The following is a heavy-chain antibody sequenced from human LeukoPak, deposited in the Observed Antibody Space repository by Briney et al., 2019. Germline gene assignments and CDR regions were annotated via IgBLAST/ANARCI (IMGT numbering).Heavy chain of an antibody. V-gene: IGHV3-21*01. Sequence: PGGSLRLSCAASGFTFSSYGMHWVRQAPGKGLEWVSSISSSSSYIYYADSVKGRFTISRDNAKNSLYLQMNSLRAEDTAVYYCARDGVTMAAREYYYYYYYMDVWGKGTTVTVSS. CDR1: GFTFSSYG. CDR2: ISSSSSYI. J-gene: IGHJ6*03. CDR3: ARDGVTMAAREYYYYYYYMDV. D-gene: IGHD6-6*01.